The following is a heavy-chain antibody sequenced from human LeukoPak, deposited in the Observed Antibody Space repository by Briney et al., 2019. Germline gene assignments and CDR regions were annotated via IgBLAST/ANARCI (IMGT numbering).Heavy chain of an antibody. CDR2: ISGSGGST. CDR3: ARGGWSPLPHDAFDI. D-gene: IGHD6-19*01. J-gene: IGHJ3*02. Sequence: GGSLRLSCAASGFTFSSYAMRWVRQAPGKGLEWVSAISGSGGSTYYADSVKGRFTISRDNSKNTLYLQMNSLRAEDTAVYYCARGGWSPLPHDAFDIWGQGTMVTVSS. V-gene: IGHV3-23*01. CDR1: GFTFSSYA.